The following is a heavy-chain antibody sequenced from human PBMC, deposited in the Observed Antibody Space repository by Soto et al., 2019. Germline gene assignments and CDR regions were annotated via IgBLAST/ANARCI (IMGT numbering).Heavy chain of an antibody. D-gene: IGHD3-22*01. J-gene: IGHJ5*02. CDR1: GGSISSSSYY. Sequence: PSETLSLTCTVSGGSISSSSYYWGWIRQPPGKGLEWIGSIYYSGSTYYNPSLKSRVTISVDTSKNKFSLKLSSVTAADTAVYYCARRHDSSGYYYGWFDPWGQGTLVTVSS. V-gene: IGHV4-39*01. CDR2: IYYSGST. CDR3: ARRHDSSGYYYGWFDP.